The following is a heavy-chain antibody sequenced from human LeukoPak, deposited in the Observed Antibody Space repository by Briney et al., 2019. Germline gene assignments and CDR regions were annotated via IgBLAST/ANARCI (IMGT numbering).Heavy chain of an antibody. D-gene: IGHD4-11*01. J-gene: IGHJ4*02. CDR2: ISSSSSTI. V-gene: IGHV3-48*01. CDR1: RFTFSSYS. Sequence: GGSLRLSCAASRFTFSSYSMNWVRQAPGKGLEWISYISSSSSTIYYADSVKGRFTISRDNSKNTLYLQMNSLRAEDTAVYYCARGTVRGQGTLVTVSS. CDR3: ARGTV.